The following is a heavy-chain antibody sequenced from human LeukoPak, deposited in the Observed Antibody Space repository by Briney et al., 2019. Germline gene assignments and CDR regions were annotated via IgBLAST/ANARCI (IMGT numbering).Heavy chain of an antibody. CDR2: ISSNSRTI. V-gene: IGHV3-48*01. CDR3: TRGGAARPDY. D-gene: IGHD6-6*01. J-gene: IGHJ4*02. CDR1: GFTFSSYG. Sequence: GGSLRLSCAASGFTFSSYGMDWVCQAPGKGLEWVSYISSNSRTIDYANSVKGRFTVSRDNAKNSLFLQMNSLRAEDTAVYYCTRGGAARPDYWGQGTLVTVSS.